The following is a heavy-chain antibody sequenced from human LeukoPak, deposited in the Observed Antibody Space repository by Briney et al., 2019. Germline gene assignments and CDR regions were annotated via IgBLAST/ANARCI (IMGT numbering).Heavy chain of an antibody. CDR1: GYTFTGYY. V-gene: IGHV1-2*02. CDR2: INPNSGGT. CDR3: PRVRVEDYYDSSGYLRDAAQRHDAFDI. Sequence: ASVKLSCKASGYTFTGYYMHWVRQAPGQGLEWMGWINPNSGGTNYAKTFHERVATTRDKSISTAYTELIRLLSDDTAVYYCPRVRVEDYYDSSGYLRDAAQRHDAFDIWGQGTMVTVSS. D-gene: IGHD3-22*01. J-gene: IGHJ3*02.